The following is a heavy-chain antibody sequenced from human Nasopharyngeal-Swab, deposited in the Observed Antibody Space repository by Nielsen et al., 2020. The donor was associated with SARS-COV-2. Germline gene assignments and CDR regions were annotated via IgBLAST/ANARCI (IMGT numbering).Heavy chain of an antibody. D-gene: IGHD6-19*01. CDR3: ARTGYSSGWYFILGY. CDR2: IYYSGST. V-gene: IGHV4-59*01. CDR1: GGSISSYY. J-gene: IGHJ4*02. Sequence: GSLRLSCTVSGGSISSYYWGWIRQPPGKGLEWIGYIYYSGSTNYNPSLKSRVTISVDTSKNQFSLKLSSVTAADTAVYYCARTGYSSGWYFILGYWGQGTLVTVSS.